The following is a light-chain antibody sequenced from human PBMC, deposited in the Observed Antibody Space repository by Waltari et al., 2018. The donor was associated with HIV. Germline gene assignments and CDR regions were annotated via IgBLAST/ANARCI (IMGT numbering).Light chain of an antibody. CDR2: KNN. V-gene: IGLV1-44*01. J-gene: IGLJ2*01. Sequence: QSVLTQPPSASGTPGQRVTISCSGTRSNIGSNVVNWYQQLPGTAPKLLIYKNNQRPSGFPDRVSGSKSGTSASLAISVLQSDDEGDYYCSAWDDNVNALFGGGTKLTVL. CDR3: SAWDDNVNAL. CDR1: RSNIGSNV.